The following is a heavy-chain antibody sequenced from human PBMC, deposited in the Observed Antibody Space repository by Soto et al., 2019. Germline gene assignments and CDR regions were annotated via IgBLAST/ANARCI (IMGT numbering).Heavy chain of an antibody. CDR3: AKVEQQLVHFGWFDP. D-gene: IGHD6-13*01. J-gene: IGHJ5*02. CDR1: GFTFSSYA. Sequence: EVQLLESGGGLVQPGGSLRLSCAASGFTFSSYAMSWVRQAPGKGLEWVSAISGSGGSTYYADSVKGRFTISRDNSKNTLYQQMNSLRAEDTAVYYCAKVEQQLVHFGWFDPWGQGTLVTVSS. V-gene: IGHV3-23*01. CDR2: ISGSGGST.